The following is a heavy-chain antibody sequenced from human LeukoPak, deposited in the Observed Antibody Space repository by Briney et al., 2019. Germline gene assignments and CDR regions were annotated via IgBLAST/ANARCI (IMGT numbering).Heavy chain of an antibody. J-gene: IGHJ4*02. V-gene: IGHV4-34*01. CDR2: INHSGST. Sequence: SETLSLTCAVYGGSFSGYYWSWIRQPPGKGLEWIGEINHSGSTNYNPSLKSRVTISVDTSKNQFSLKLSSVTAADTAVYYCARHRPYCSSTSCYFVLADYWGQGTLVTVSS. D-gene: IGHD2-2*01. CDR3: ARHRPYCSSTSCYFVLADY. CDR1: GGSFSGYY.